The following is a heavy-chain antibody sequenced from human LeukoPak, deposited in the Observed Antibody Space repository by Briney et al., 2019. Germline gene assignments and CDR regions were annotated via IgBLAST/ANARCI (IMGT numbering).Heavy chain of an antibody. Sequence: SETLSLTCTVSGGSISSYYWSWIRQPPGKGLEWIGYICYSGSTYYNPSLKSRVTISVDTSKNQFSLKLSSVTAADTAVYYCARESTTIFGVVITGPIDYWGQGTLVTVSS. V-gene: IGHV4-30-4*08. D-gene: IGHD3-3*01. J-gene: IGHJ4*02. CDR1: GGSISSYY. CDR3: ARESTTIFGVVITGPIDY. CDR2: ICYSGST.